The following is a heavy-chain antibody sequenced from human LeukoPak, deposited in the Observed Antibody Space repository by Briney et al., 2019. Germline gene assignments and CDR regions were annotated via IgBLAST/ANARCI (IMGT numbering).Heavy chain of an antibody. CDR2: ISAYNGNT. D-gene: IGHD3-10*01. CDR3: ARDVSDLRSFSKYYYMDV. CDR1: GYTFTSYG. J-gene: IGHJ6*03. V-gene: IGHV1-18*01. Sequence: PEASVKVSCTASGYTFTSYGISWVRQAPGQGLEWMGWISAYNGNTNYAQKLQGRVTMTTDTSTSTAYMELRSLRSDDTAVYYCARDVSDLRSFSKYYYMDVWGKGTTVTVSS.